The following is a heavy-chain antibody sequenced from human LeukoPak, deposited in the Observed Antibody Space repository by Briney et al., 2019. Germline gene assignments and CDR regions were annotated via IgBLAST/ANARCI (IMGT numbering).Heavy chain of an antibody. CDR3: ARVAAAGKLDY. CDR1: GGSISSYY. D-gene: IGHD6-13*01. CDR2: IYYSGST. Sequence: SETLSLTCTVSGGSISSYYWSWIRQPPGKGLERIGYIYYSGSTNYNPSLKSRVTISVDTSKNQFSLKLSSVTAADTAVYYCARVAAAGKLDYWGQGTLVTVSS. J-gene: IGHJ4*02. V-gene: IGHV4-59*08.